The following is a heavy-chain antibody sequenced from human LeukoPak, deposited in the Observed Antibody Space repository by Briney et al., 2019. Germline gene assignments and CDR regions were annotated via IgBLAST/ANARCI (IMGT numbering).Heavy chain of an antibody. V-gene: IGHV1-18*01. CDR2: ISGYNGNT. Sequence: ASVKVSCKASGYTFTNYGISWVRQAPGQGLEWMGWISGYNGNTNYAQKLQGRVTMTTDTSTSTAYMELSSLRSEDTAVYYCARVNIVGATTAFDIWGQGTMVTVSS. CDR1: GYTFTNYG. D-gene: IGHD1-26*01. CDR3: ARVNIVGATTAFDI. J-gene: IGHJ3*02.